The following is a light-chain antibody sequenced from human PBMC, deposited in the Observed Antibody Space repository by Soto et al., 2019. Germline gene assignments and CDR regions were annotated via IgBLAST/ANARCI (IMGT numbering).Light chain of an antibody. V-gene: IGKV3-15*01. J-gene: IGKJ1*01. CDR2: GAS. Sequence: EIVRTQSPATLSVSPGERATLSCRASQSVGSNLAWYQQKPGQAPRLLMYGASTRATGVPARFSGSGSGAEFTLTISSLQSEDFAVYYCQQYNSPPPWTFGQGTKVEIE. CDR3: QQYNSPPPWT. CDR1: QSVGSN.